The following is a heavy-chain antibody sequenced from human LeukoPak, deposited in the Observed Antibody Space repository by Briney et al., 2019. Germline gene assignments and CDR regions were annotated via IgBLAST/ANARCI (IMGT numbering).Heavy chain of an antibody. V-gene: IGHV3-21*01. Sequence: GGSLRLSCAASGFNFGAYTINWVRQAPGKGLEWVSCIFSRSESILYADSVKGRFSISRDNAKKLLCLQGDSLRVEDTAVYYCARDFFHSSESRPFDYWGQGTLVTVSS. CDR3: ARDFFHSSESRPFDY. CDR1: GFNFGAYT. CDR2: IFSRSESI. J-gene: IGHJ4*02. D-gene: IGHD3-22*01.